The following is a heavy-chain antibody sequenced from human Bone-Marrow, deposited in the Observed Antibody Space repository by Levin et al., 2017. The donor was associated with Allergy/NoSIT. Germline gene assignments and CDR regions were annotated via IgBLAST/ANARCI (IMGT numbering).Heavy chain of an antibody. CDR3: AREWEYCGFTGCAKNVDYGDY. CDR2: INTDESST. D-gene: IGHD2-2*01. J-gene: IGHJ4*02. Sequence: AGGSLRLSCAASGFTFSSYWMHWVRQAPGKGLVWVSRINTDESSTTYADSVKGRFTISRDNAKNTLFLQLNSLRAEDTAVYYCAREWEYCGFTGCAKNVDYGDYWGQGVLVDVSS. CDR1: GFTFSSYW. V-gene: IGHV3-74*01.